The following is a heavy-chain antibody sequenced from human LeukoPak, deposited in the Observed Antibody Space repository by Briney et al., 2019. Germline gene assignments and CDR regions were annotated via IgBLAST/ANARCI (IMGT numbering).Heavy chain of an antibody. J-gene: IGHJ4*02. Sequence: ASVKVSCKTSGYTFTNYGVSRVRQAPGQGLEWMGWISAYNGNTNYAQKLQGRVTMTTDTSTSTAYMELRSLRSDDTAVYYCARYTPRGGYDSSGYYPFDYWGQGTLVTVSS. D-gene: IGHD3-22*01. V-gene: IGHV1-18*01. CDR2: ISAYNGNT. CDR3: ARYTPRGGYDSSGYYPFDY. CDR1: GYTFTNYG.